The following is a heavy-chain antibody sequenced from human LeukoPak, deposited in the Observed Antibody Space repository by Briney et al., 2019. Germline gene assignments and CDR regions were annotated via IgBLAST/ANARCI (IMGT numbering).Heavy chain of an antibody. Sequence: PSETLSLTCTVSGGSIKSNYWSWIRQPPGKGLEWIGYGYYSGSTNYNPSLKSRVTISVDTSKNQFSLKLSSVTAADTAVYYCARVRYFAVFDYWGQGTLVTVSS. D-gene: IGHD3-9*01. CDR3: ARVRYFAVFDY. V-gene: IGHV4-59*01. CDR1: GGSIKSNY. CDR2: GYYSGST. J-gene: IGHJ4*02.